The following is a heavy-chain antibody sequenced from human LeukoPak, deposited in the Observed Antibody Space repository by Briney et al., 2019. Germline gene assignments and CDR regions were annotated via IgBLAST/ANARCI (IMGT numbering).Heavy chain of an antibody. CDR1: GFTFSTYA. Sequence: GGSLRLSCAASGFTFSTYAMSWVRQAPGKGLEWVSAISGSGGSTYYADSVKGRFTISRDNSKNTLYLQMNSLRAEDTAVYYCAKLWVGAWYFDYWGQGTLVTVSS. J-gene: IGHJ4*02. D-gene: IGHD3-10*01. CDR3: AKLWVGAWYFDY. V-gene: IGHV3-23*01. CDR2: ISGSGGST.